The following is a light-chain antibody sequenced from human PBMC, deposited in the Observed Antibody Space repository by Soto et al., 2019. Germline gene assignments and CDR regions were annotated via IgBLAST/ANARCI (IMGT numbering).Light chain of an antibody. CDR3: QHRSHWPPLFT. CDR1: QSVSSY. CDR2: DSS. Sequence: EIVLTQSPATLSLSPGERATLSCRASQSVSSYLAWYQQKPVQAPRPLIYDSSKRSTGIPARFSGSGSGTDFTHTIRTLGPQDLADFSCQHRSHWPPLFTFGAGTKVDIK. V-gene: IGKV3-11*01. J-gene: IGKJ3*01.